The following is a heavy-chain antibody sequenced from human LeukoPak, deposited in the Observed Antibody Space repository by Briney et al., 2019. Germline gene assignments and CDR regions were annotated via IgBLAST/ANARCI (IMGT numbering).Heavy chain of an antibody. D-gene: IGHD1-1*01. CDR1: GFRFHDYA. Sequence: GGSLGLSCAGSGFRFHDYAMHWVRQAPGKGLEGVSGISWNSGAIDYADSVKGRFTISRDNAKNSLYLQMNSLRLEDTALYSCARDIGTTTDYWGQGTLVTVSS. V-gene: IGHV3-9*01. J-gene: IGHJ4*02. CDR3: ARDIGTTTDY. CDR2: ISWNSGAI.